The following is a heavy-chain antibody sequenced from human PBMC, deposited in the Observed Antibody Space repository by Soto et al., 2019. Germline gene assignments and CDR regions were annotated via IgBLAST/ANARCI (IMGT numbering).Heavy chain of an antibody. Sequence: SETLSLTCAVYGGSFSGYYWSWIRQPPGKGLEWIGEINHSGSTNYNPSLKSRVTISVDTSKNQFSLKLSSVTAADTAVYYCARVRLRFLVADYWGQGTLVTVSS. CDR3: ARVRLRFLVADY. CDR2: INHSGST. CDR1: GGSFSGYY. D-gene: IGHD3-3*01. V-gene: IGHV4-34*01. J-gene: IGHJ4*02.